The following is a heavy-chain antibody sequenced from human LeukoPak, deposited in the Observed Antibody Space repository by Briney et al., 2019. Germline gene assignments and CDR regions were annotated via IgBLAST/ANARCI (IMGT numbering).Heavy chain of an antibody. CDR3: ARDSPERGYSYGPLDNYFDY. Sequence: GGSLRLSCAASGFAFSSYAMSWVRQAPGKGLQWVSGISGSGGSIYYADSVKGRFTISRDRSKNTLYLQMSSLRAEDTALYYCARDSPERGYSYGPLDNYFDYWGQGTLVTVSS. J-gene: IGHJ4*02. V-gene: IGHV3-23*01. D-gene: IGHD5-18*01. CDR2: ISGSGGSI. CDR1: GFAFSSYA.